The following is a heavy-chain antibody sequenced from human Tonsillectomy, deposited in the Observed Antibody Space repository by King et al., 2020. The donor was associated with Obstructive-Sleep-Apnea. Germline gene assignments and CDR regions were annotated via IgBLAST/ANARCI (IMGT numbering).Heavy chain of an antibody. CDR3: ARGRLGGNGTTYYYYGMDV. CDR1: GYTFTGYY. J-gene: IGHJ6*02. D-gene: IGHD1-1*01. V-gene: IGHV1-2*04. CDR2: INPNSGGT. Sequence: QLVQSGAEVKKPGASVKVSCKASGYTFTGYYMHWVRQAPGQGLEWMGWINPNSGGTNYAQKFQGLVPMTRDTSISTAYMGLSRLRSDDTAVYYCARGRLGGNGTTYYYYGMDVWGQGTTVTVSS.